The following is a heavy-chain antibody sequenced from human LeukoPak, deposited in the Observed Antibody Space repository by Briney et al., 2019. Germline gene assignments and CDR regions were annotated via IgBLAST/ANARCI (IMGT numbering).Heavy chain of an antibody. CDR2: IYYSGST. CDR1: GGSISSGDYY. CDR3: ARDPGYSNYFNWFDP. J-gene: IGHJ5*02. Sequence: SQTLSLTCTVSGGSISSGDYYWSWIRQPPGKGLEWFGYIYYSGSTYYNPSLKSRVTISVDTSKNQFSLKLSSVTAADTAVYYCARDPGYSNYFNWFDPWGQGTLVTVSS. V-gene: IGHV4-30-4*01. D-gene: IGHD4-11*01.